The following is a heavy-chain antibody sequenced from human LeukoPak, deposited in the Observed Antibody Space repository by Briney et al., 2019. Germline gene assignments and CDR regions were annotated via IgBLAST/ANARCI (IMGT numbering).Heavy chain of an antibody. V-gene: IGHV3-23*01. D-gene: IGHD3-16*01. CDR1: GFTFSSYA. J-gene: IGHJ4*02. CDR3: AKAPGGIVGY. Sequence: GGSLRLSCAASGFTFSSYAMNWVRQAPGKGLEWVSGSSGSGGGTYYAASVKGRFTISRDNSKNTLYLQMNSLRVEDTAVYYCAKAPGGIVGYWGQGTLVTVSS. CDR2: SSGSGGGT.